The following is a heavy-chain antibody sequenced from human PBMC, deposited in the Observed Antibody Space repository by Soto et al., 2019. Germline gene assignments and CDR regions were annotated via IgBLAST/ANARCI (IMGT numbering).Heavy chain of an antibody. V-gene: IGHV3-23*01. D-gene: IGHD6-19*01. CDR2: IGGSEK. J-gene: IGHJ5*02. Sequence: EVQMLESGGGFGQPVECLRLSCAASGFTFNIYGMNWVRQAPGGGRWWLASIGGSEKYYADSVKGRFTISRDDSKSTVYLQMDSLRVDDTAVYYCARDGVAGNGVWDWFDPWGQGTLVTVSS. CDR3: ARDGVAGNGVWDWFDP. CDR1: GFTFNIYG.